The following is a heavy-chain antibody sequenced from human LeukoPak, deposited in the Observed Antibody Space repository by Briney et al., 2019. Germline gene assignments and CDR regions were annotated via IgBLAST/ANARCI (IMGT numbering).Heavy chain of an antibody. CDR2: IYYSGST. CDR3: ARVSGSGWAYDF. V-gene: IGHV4-39*02. D-gene: IGHD6-25*01. J-gene: IGHJ4*02. Sequence: SETLSLTCTVSGGSISSSSYYWGWIRQPPGKGLEWIGSIYYSGSTYYNPSLKSRVTISIDTSNNHFSLHLTSVTAADTAMYYCARVSGSGWAYDFWGQGTLVTVSS. CDR1: GGSISSSSYY.